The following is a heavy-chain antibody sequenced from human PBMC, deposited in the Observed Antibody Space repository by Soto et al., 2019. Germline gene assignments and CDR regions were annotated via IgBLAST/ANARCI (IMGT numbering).Heavy chain of an antibody. J-gene: IGHJ4*02. V-gene: IGHV3-11*05. CDR1: AIKFSDSY. Sequence: QVHLVESGGGFVKSGGSLRLSCSASAIKFSDSYMSCIRQSPGKGLEWISYINSGSNYIKYSDSVRGRFSISRDNAQRVLFLQMNDLRVEDTGIDFCATDFSRCDIWGQGTVVTVSS. CDR3: ATDFSRCDI. D-gene: IGHD3-3*02. CDR2: INSGSNYI.